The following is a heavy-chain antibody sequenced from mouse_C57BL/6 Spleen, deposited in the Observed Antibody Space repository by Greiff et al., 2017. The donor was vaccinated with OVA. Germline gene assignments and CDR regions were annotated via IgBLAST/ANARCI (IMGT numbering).Heavy chain of an antibody. CDR1: GYAFSSSW. V-gene: IGHV1-82*01. CDR2: IYPGDGDT. CDR3: AGTDYFDY. Sequence: QVQLQQSGPELVKPGASVKISCKASGYAFSSSWMNWVKQRPGKGLEWIGRIYPGDGDTNYNGKFKGKATLTADKSSSTAYMQLSSLTSEDSAVYFCAGTDYFDYWCQGTTLTVSS. D-gene: IGHD2-14*01. J-gene: IGHJ2*01.